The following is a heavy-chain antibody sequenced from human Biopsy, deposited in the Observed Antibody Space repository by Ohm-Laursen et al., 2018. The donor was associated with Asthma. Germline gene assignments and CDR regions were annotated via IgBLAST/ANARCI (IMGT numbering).Heavy chain of an antibody. V-gene: IGHV3-21*01. CDR1: GFTFSSYG. CDR3: ARDGTDMNEAMPKDH. CDR2: ISSSSSYI. Sequence: SLRLSCSASGFTFSSYGMNWVRQAPGKGLEWVSSISSSSSYIYYADSVKGRFTISRDNAKNSLYLQMNSLRAEDTAVYYCARDGTDMNEAMPKDHWGQGTLVTVSS. J-gene: IGHJ4*02. D-gene: IGHD2-2*01.